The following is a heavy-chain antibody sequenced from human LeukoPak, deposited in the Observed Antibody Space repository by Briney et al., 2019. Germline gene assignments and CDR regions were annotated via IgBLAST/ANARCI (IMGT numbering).Heavy chain of an antibody. Sequence: GGSLRLSCAASGFTFSSYSMNWVRQAPGKGLEWVSSISSSSSYIYYADSVKGRFTISRDNAKNSLYLQMNSLRAEDTAIYYCARGSTTYADYWGQGTLVTVSS. J-gene: IGHJ4*02. D-gene: IGHD1-7*01. CDR3: ARGSTTYADY. V-gene: IGHV3-21*01. CDR1: GFTFSSYS. CDR2: ISSSSSYI.